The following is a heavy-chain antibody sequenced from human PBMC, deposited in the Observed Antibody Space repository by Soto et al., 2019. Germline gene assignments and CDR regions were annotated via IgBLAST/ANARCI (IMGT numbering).Heavy chain of an antibody. J-gene: IGHJ6*02. D-gene: IGHD6-19*01. V-gene: IGHV1-18*04. CDR3: ARESSAVAGSRAPSYGMDV. CDR2: ISAYNGNT. Sequence: ASVKVSCKASGYTFTSYGISWVRQAPGQGLEWMGWISAYNGNTNYAQKLQGRVTMTTDASTSTAYMELRSLRSDDTAVYYCARESSAVAGSRAPSYGMDVWGQGTTVTVSS. CDR1: GYTFTSYG.